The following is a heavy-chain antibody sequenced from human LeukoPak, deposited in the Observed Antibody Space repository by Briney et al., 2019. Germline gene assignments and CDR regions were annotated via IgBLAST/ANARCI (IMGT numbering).Heavy chain of an antibody. CDR3: ARRPPLGAASQGAYYFDY. CDR2: IYPGDSDT. D-gene: IGHD2-15*01. V-gene: IGHV5-51*01. J-gene: IGHJ4*02. Sequence: GESLKISCKGYGYSFTSYWIGWVRQMPGKGLEWMGIIYPGDSDTRYSPSFQGQVTISADKSISTAYLQWSSLKASDSAMYYCARRPPLGAASQGAYYFDYWGQGTLVTVSS. CDR1: GYSFTSYW.